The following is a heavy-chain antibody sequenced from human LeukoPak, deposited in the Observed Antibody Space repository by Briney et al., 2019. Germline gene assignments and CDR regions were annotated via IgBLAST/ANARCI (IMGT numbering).Heavy chain of an antibody. CDR1: GYSISSGYY. D-gene: IGHD1-26*01. J-gene: IGHJ4*02. Sequence: SETLSLTCTVSGYSISSGYYWGWIRQPPGKGPEWIGSMFHSGTTYYNPSLKSRVTISVDTSKNHFSLKLSSVTAADTAVYYCARMLRTVWELPYYWGQGTLVTVSS. CDR2: MFHSGTT. CDR3: ARMLRTVWELPYY. V-gene: IGHV4-38-2*02.